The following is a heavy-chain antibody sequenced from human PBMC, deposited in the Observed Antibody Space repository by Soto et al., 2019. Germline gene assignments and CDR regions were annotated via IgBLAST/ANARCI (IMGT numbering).Heavy chain of an antibody. CDR2: INPSGGST. CDR3: ARVRSASGWYKGGAFDI. Sequence: QVQLVQSGAEVKKPGASVKVSCKASGYTFTSYYMHWVRQAPGQGLEWMGIINPSGGSTSYAQKFQGSVTMTRDTSTSTVYMELSSLRSEDTAVYYCARVRSASGWYKGGAFDIWGQGTMVTVSS. D-gene: IGHD6-19*01. J-gene: IGHJ3*02. V-gene: IGHV1-46*01. CDR1: GYTFTSYY.